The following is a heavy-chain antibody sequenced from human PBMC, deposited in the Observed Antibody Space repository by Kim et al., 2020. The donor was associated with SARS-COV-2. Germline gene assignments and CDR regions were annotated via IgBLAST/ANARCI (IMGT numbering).Heavy chain of an antibody. Sequence: ASVKVSCKASGYTFTSYDINWVRQATGQGLEWMGWMNPNSGNTGYAQKFQGRVTMTRNTSMSTAYMELSSLRSEDTAVYYCARVRSIAGYCSTSSCYDRYYFDYWGQGALVTVSS. CDR2: MNPNSGNT. V-gene: IGHV1-8*01. D-gene: IGHD2-2*01. CDR3: ARVRSIAGYCSTSSCYDRYYFDY. CDR1: GYTFTSYD. J-gene: IGHJ4*02.